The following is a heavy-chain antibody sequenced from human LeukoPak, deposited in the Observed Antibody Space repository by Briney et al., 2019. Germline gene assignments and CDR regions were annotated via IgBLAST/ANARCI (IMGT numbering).Heavy chain of an antibody. Sequence: GGSLRLSCAASGFTVSSNYMSWVRQAPGKGLEWVSIIYSGGTTYYADSVKGRFTISRDNFKNTLYLQMNSLRAEDTAVYYCAREVLDTAMALGYWGQGTLVTVSS. D-gene: IGHD5-18*01. CDR2: IYSGGTT. V-gene: IGHV3-66*01. J-gene: IGHJ4*02. CDR1: GFTVSSNY. CDR3: AREVLDTAMALGY.